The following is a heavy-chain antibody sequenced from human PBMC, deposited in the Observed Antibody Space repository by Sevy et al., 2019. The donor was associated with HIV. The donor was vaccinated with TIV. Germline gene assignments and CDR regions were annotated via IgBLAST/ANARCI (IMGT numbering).Heavy chain of an antibody. CDR2: ITRNSYEAYGGTT. D-gene: IGHD5-12*01. J-gene: IGHJ4*02. CDR3: TRGLATADTQEYYFDY. V-gene: IGHV3-49*03. Sequence: GESLKISCTTSGFTFDDYAMTWFRQPPGKGLEWVAFITRNSYEAYGGTTDYATSVKVRFIISGDVSKSIDYLQMNSLKNEDTAFYYCTRGLATADTQEYYFDYWGQGTLVTVSS. CDR1: GFTFDDYA.